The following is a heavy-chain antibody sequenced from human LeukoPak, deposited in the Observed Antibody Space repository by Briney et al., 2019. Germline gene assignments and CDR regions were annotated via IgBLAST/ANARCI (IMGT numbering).Heavy chain of an antibody. D-gene: IGHD1-26*01. V-gene: IGHV4-39*01. CDR2: MYYSGSI. CDR3: ARLSGSPHPPFDY. Sequence: SETLSLTCTVSGGSISSSNSYWGWIRQPPGKGLEWIGSMYYSGSIYYNPSLKSRVTISVDRSKNQLSLKLSSVTAADTAVYYCARLSGSPHPPFDYWGQGTLVTVSS. J-gene: IGHJ4*02. CDR1: GGSISSSNSY.